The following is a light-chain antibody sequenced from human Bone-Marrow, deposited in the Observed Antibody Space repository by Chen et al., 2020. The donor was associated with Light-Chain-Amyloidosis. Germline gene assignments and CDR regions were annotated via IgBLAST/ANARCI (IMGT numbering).Light chain of an antibody. Sequence: EIVVAQSPATLSVSPGERATLSCRAGQAIGTNLAWYQQKPGQAPRLLIYAASTRVTGIPARFSGSGSETEFTLIIASLQSEDFAGYYCQEYNDWPGTFGQGTKVEIK. CDR2: AAS. V-gene: IGKV3-15*01. CDR1: QAIGTN. CDR3: QEYNDWPGT. J-gene: IGKJ1*01.